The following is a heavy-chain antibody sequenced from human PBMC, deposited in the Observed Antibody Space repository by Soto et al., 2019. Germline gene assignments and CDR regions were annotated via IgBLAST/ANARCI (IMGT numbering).Heavy chain of an antibody. CDR1: GYTFTSYA. J-gene: IGHJ6*02. V-gene: IGHV1-3*01. D-gene: IGHD5-12*01. Sequence: VSCKASGYTFTSYAMHWVRQAPGQGLEWMGWINAGNGNTKYSQKFQGRVTITRDTSASTAYMELSSLRSEDTAVYYCARLAMATRRGYYGMDVWGQGTTVTVSS. CDR2: INAGNGNT. CDR3: ARLAMATRRGYYGMDV.